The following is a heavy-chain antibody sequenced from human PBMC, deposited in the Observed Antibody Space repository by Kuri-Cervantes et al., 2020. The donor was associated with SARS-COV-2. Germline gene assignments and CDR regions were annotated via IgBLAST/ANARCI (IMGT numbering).Heavy chain of an antibody. D-gene: IGHD3-3*01. Sequence: GGSLRLSCQGSGYSFSSYWIGWVRQMPGKGLEWMGIIYPADSETRYSPSFQGQVTISADKSTTTAYLQWSSLKASDTAMYYCARLLFWSGFVDSRGQGALVTVSS. V-gene: IGHV5-51*01. CDR2: IYPADSET. CDR1: GYSFSSYW. CDR3: ARLLFWSGFVDS. J-gene: IGHJ4*02.